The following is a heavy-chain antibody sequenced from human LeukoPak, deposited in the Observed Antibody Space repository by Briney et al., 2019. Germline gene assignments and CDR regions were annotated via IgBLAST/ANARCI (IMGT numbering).Heavy chain of an antibody. V-gene: IGHV1-69*13. CDR3: ARGYYYDSSGYYSETYYFDY. CDR2: IIPIFGTA. Sequence: GASVKVSCKASEGTFSSYAISWVRQAPGQGLEWMGGIIPIFGTANYAQKFQGRVTITADESTSTAYMELSSLRPEDTAVYYCARGYYYDSSGYYSETYYFDYWGQGTLVTVSS. D-gene: IGHD3-22*01. CDR1: EGTFSSYA. J-gene: IGHJ4*02.